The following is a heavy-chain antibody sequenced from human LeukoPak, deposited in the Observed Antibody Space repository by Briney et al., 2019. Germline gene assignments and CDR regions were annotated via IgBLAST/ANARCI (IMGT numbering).Heavy chain of an antibody. D-gene: IGHD6-13*01. CDR1: GYTFTSYG. CDR2: ISAYNGNT. CDR3: ARDYPPKGSSSWYFYYYGMGV. V-gene: IGHV1-18*01. J-gene: IGHJ6*02. Sequence: ASVKVSCKASGYTFTSYGISWVRQAPGQGLEWMGWISAYNGNTNYAQKLQGRVTMTTDTSTSTAYMELRSLRSDDTAVYYCARDYPPKGSSSWYFYYYGMGVWGQGTTVTVSS.